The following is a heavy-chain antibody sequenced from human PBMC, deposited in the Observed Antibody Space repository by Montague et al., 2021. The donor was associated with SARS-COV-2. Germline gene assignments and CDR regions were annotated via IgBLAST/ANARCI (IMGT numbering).Heavy chain of an antibody. Sequence: SETLSLTCTVSGGSISSYYWSWIRQPPGKGLEWIGYIYYSGSTNYNPSLKSRVTISVDTSKNQFPLKLSSVTAADTAVYYCARVYRSEWLVSVPAFDIWGQGTMVTVSS. V-gene: IGHV4-59*01. CDR3: ARVYRSEWLVSVPAFDI. J-gene: IGHJ3*02. D-gene: IGHD3-9*01. CDR1: GGSISSYY. CDR2: IYYSGST.